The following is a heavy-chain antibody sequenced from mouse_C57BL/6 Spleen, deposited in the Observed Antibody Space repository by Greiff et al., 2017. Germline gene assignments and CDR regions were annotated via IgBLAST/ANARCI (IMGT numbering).Heavy chain of an antibody. D-gene: IGHD2-4*01. CDR2: INPSTGGT. CDR3: ARYGDYDGSAMDY. CDR1: GYSFTGYY. J-gene: IGHJ4*01. Sequence: VQLKESGPELVKPGASVKISCKASGYSFTGYYMNWVKQSPEKSLEWIGEINPSTGGTTYNQKFKAKATLTVDKSSSTAYMQLKSLTSEDSAVYYCARYGDYDGSAMDYWGQGTSVTVSS. V-gene: IGHV1-42*01.